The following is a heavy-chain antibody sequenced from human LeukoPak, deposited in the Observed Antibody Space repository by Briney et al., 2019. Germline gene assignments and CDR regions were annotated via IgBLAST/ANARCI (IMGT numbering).Heavy chain of an antibody. CDR2: INSDGRST. V-gene: IGHV3-74*01. CDR1: GFSFSRYW. D-gene: IGHD3-3*01. J-gene: IGHJ4*02. Sequence: PGGSLRLSCAASGFSFSRYWMHWVRHVPGKGVVWVSRINSDGRSTTYADSVKGRFTISRDNAKNTLYLQLNSLRAEDTAVYFCARDGVAAPDYWGQGTLVTVSS. CDR3: ARDGVAAPDY.